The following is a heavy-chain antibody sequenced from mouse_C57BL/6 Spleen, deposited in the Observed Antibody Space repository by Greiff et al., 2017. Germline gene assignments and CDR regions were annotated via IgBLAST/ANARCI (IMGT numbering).Heavy chain of an antibody. J-gene: IGHJ2*01. D-gene: IGHD2-2*01. CDR2: IYPGDGDT. Sequence: VQLVESGPELVKPGASVKISCKASGYAFSSSWMNWVKQRPGKGLEWIGRIYPGDGDTNYNGKFKGKATLTADKSSSTAYMQLSSLTSEDSAVYFCARDGYDHGGDYFDYWGQGTTLTVSS. V-gene: IGHV1-82*01. CDR1: GYAFSSSW. CDR3: ARDGYDHGGDYFDY.